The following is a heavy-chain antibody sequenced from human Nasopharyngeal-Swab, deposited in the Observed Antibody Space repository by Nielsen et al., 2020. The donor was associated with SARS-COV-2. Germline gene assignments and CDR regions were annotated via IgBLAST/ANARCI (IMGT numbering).Heavy chain of an antibody. D-gene: IGHD3-10*01. Sequence: GESLKISCVASGFTFDDYGLHWVRQVPGKVLEWVSLISWDGVNTYYADSVKGRFTISRDNSRNSLFLQMNSLKTEDTALYYCAKGVHYMSYFHTPPSDHWGQGTPVTVSS. J-gene: IGHJ4*02. CDR1: GFTFDDYG. V-gene: IGHV3-43*01. CDR2: ISWDGVNT. CDR3: AKGVHYMSYFHTPPSDH.